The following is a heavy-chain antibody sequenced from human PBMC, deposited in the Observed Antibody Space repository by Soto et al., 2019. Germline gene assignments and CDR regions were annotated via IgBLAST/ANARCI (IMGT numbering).Heavy chain of an antibody. V-gene: IGHV3-53*01. Sequence: EVQLVESGGNLIQPGGSLRLSCAASGFTVTNKYMTWVRQAPGKGLEWVSLIYSGGATSYADSVKGRFTISRDNSKDILYRQVNSLRAEDTAVYDCARVDYGDYGWYFDLWGRGTLVTVSS. CDR2: IYSGGAT. J-gene: IGHJ2*01. CDR3: ARVDYGDYGWYFDL. CDR1: GFTVTNKY. D-gene: IGHD4-17*01.